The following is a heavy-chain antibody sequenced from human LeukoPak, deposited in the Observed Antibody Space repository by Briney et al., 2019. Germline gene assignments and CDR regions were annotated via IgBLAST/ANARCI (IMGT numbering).Heavy chain of an antibody. CDR1: GFTFRTYG. CDR2: IRYDSSDK. V-gene: IGHV3-30*02. J-gene: IGHJ4*02. D-gene: IGHD3-10*01. Sequence: PGGSLRLSCVASGFTFRTYGMHWGRQPPGQGLEWVAFIRYDSSDKYYADSVKGRFTISRDNSKNTLYLQMNNPGSEDTAVYYCAREPRGHYFEYWGQGTLVTVSS. CDR3: AREPRGHYFEY.